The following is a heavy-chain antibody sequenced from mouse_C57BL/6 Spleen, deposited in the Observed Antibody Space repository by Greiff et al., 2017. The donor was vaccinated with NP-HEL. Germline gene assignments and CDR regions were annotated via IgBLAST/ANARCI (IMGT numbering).Heavy chain of an antibody. Sequence: VQLQQPGAELVKPGASVKLSCKASGYTFTSYWMHWVKQRPGQGLEWIGMIHPNSGSTNYNEKFKSKATLTVDKSSSTAYMQLSSLTSEDSAVYYCARTDDYEEAMDYWGQGTSVTVSS. V-gene: IGHV1-64*01. CDR1: GYTFTSYW. CDR2: IHPNSGST. D-gene: IGHD2-4*01. CDR3: ARTDDYEEAMDY. J-gene: IGHJ4*01.